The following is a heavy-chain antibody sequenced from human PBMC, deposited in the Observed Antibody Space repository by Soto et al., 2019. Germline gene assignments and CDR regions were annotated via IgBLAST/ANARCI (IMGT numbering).Heavy chain of an antibody. CDR2: ISYDGSNK. Sequence: GSLRLSCAASGFTFMSYGMDWGLEGPGKGLEWVAVISYDGSNKYYADSVKGRFTISRDNSKNTLYLQMNSLRAEDTAVYYCAKVRQRYFDWLLSYYYYYGMDVWGQGTTVTVSS. V-gene: IGHV3-30*18. D-gene: IGHD3-9*01. CDR3: AKVRQRYFDWLLSYYYYYGMDV. CDR1: GFTFMSYG. J-gene: IGHJ6*02.